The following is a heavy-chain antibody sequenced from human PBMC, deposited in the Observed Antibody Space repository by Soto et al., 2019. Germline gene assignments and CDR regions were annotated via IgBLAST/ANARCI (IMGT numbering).Heavy chain of an antibody. D-gene: IGHD6-13*01. CDR3: AKVSSSWYAGFFDL. Sequence: EVPLLESGGGLVQPGGSLRLSCTASGFTFSRHAMTWVRQAPGKGLEWVSGLRDSGGSIYYADSVKGRFTISRDNSMNTLYLQMNTLRAEDTAIYYCAKVSSSWYAGFFDLWGQGTLVTVSS. CDR2: LRDSGGSI. J-gene: IGHJ4*02. V-gene: IGHV3-23*01. CDR1: GFTFSRHA.